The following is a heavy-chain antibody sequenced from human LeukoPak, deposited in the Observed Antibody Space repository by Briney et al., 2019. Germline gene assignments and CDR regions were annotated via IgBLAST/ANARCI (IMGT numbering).Heavy chain of an antibody. Sequence: GGSLSLSCAASGFTFTNYGMHWVRQAPGKGLQWVAFIRYDGSNKYYADSVKGRFTISRDNSKNTLYLQMNSLRAEDTAAYYCAKDREGYCISSTCYGFFDYWGQGTLVTVSS. CDR3: AKDREGYCISSTCYGFFDY. J-gene: IGHJ4*02. CDR2: IRYDGSNK. V-gene: IGHV3-30*02. CDR1: GFTFTNYG. D-gene: IGHD2-2*01.